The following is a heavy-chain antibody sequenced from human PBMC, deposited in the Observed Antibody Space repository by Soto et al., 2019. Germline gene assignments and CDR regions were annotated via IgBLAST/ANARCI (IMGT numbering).Heavy chain of an antibody. D-gene: IGHD7-27*01. V-gene: IGHV3-7*03. J-gene: IGHJ4*02. CDR1: GFTLSNYW. CDR3: VRELGLAY. Sequence: PGGSLRLSCAASGFTLSNYWMTWVLQAPGKGLEWVANINKDGSQKNYVDSVKGRFTIARDNGQNSLSLQMNSLRVEDTAVYYCVRELGLAYWGQGALVTVSS. CDR2: INKDGSQK.